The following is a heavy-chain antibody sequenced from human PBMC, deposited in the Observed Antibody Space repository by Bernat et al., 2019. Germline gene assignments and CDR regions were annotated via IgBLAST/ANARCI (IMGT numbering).Heavy chain of an antibody. CDR2: ISWNSGSI. D-gene: IGHD3/OR15-3a*01. CDR3: ARDRDSSDDDAFDI. V-gene: IGHV3-9*01. Sequence: EVQLVESGGGLVQPGRSLRLSCAASGFTFDDYAMHWVRQAPGKGLEWVSGISWNSGSIGYADSVKGRFTISRDNAKNSLYLQMNSLRAEDTAVYYCARDRDSSDDDAFDIWGQGAMVTVSS. J-gene: IGHJ3*02. CDR1: GFTFDDYA.